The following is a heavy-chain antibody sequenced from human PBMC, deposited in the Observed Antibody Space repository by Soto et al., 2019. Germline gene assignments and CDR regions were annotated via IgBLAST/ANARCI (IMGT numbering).Heavy chain of an antibody. J-gene: IGHJ5*01. D-gene: IGHD6-13*01. CDR1: GGSFSGYY. Sequence: SETLSLTCAVYGGSFSGYYWSWIRQPPGKGLEWIGEINHSGSTNYNPSLKSRVTISVDTSKNQFSLKLSSVTAADTAVYYCARVVGYSSSYSKSFDSWGQGTLVTVSS. CDR3: ARVVGYSSSYSKSFDS. CDR2: INHSGST. V-gene: IGHV4-34*01.